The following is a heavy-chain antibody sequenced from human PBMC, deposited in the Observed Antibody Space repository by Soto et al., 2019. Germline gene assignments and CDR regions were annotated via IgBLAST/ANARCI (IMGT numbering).Heavy chain of an antibody. J-gene: IGHJ6*02. Sequence: ASVKVSCKASGYTFTSYGISWVRQAPGQGLEWMGWISAYNGNTNYAQKLQGRVTMTTDTSTSTAYMELRSLRSDDTAVYYCARERGAAALVYYYYYGMDVWGQGTTVTVSS. CDR3: ARERGAAALVYYYYYGMDV. D-gene: IGHD6-13*01. CDR2: ISAYNGNT. V-gene: IGHV1-18*01. CDR1: GYTFTSYG.